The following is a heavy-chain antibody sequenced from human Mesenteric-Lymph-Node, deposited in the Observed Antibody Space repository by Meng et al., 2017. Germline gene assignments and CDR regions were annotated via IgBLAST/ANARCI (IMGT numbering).Heavy chain of an antibody. Sequence: QGQLPQAGPGLVKPSQTLSLTCAISGDSVSSNSAAWNWIRQSPSRGLEWLGRTYYRSKYYNDYALSVKSRITINPDTSKNQFSLQLNSVTPEDTAIYYCARDWGDVRGGFDFWSQGTLVTVSS. CDR2: TYYRSKYYN. J-gene: IGHJ4*02. D-gene: IGHD3-10*02. CDR1: GDSVSSNSAA. CDR3: ARDWGDVRGGFDF. V-gene: IGHV6-1*01.